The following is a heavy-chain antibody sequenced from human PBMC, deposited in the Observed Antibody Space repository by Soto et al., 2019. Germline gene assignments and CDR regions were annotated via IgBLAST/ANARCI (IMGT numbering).Heavy chain of an antibody. CDR1: GFTFSSYA. CDR2: ISGSGGRI. CDR3: SKGWRVWQQHLGIDY. V-gene: IGHV3-23*01. J-gene: IGHJ4*02. Sequence: EVQLLESGGGLVQPGGSLRLSCAASGFTFSSYAMSWVRQAPGKGLEWVSAISGSGGRIYFADSLKGRFTISRDNSKKTLYPEIDSPRGGGTAGYFCSKGWRVWQQHLGIDYWGQGTLVTVSS. D-gene: IGHD6-13*01.